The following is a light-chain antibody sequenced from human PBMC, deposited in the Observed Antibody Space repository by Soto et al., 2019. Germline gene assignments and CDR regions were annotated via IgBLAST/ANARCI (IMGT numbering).Light chain of an antibody. CDR2: EVS. CDR1: SSDVGAHNF. Sequence: QSALTQPASVSGSPGQAITISCSGSSSDVGAHNFVSWYQHHPGKAPKLIIYEVSNRPSGVSNRFSGSKSGNTASLTIFGLQVEDEAVYYCSSYTSGSTLPWVFGTGTKLTVL. J-gene: IGLJ1*01. CDR3: SSYTSGSTLPWV. V-gene: IGLV2-14*01.